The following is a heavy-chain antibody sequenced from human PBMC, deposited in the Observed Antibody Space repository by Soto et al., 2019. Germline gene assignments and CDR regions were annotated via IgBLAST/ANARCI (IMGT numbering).Heavy chain of an antibody. CDR2: ISGNNGAT. Sequence: QVQLMQSGTEVKKPGASVKVSCKASGYTLANYGISWVRQAPGQGLEWMGWISGNNGATNYAPKVHVRITIITVTSTGTAYMDLRSLRSDDTGIYYCARDLKYFRIHGNLFYFWCHGTHVTVSS. V-gene: IGHV1-18*04. J-gene: IGHJ5*01. CDR3: ARDLKYFRIHGNLFYF. CDR1: GYTLANYG. D-gene: IGHD1-20*01.